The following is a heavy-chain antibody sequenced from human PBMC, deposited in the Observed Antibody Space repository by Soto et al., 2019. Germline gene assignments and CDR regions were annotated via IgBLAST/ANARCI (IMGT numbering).Heavy chain of an antibody. V-gene: IGHV1-69*06. Sequence: VKVSCKASGGTFSSYAISWVRQAPGQGLEWMGGIIPIFGTANYAQKFQGRVTITADKSTSTAYMELSSLRSEDTAVYYCARGGDTAMVYAFDIWGQGTMVTVSS. CDR1: GGTFSSYA. CDR3: ARGGDTAMVYAFDI. J-gene: IGHJ3*02. CDR2: IIPIFGTA. D-gene: IGHD5-18*01.